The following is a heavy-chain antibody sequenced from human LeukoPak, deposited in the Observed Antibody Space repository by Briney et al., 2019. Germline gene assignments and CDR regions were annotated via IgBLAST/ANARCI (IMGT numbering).Heavy chain of an antibody. CDR3: ARGDYSNSYYYYYYYMDV. J-gene: IGHJ6*03. D-gene: IGHD4-11*01. CDR1: GFTFSSYW. CDR2: IKQDGSEK. Sequence: GGSLRLSCAPSGFTFSSYWMSWVRQAPGKGLEWVANIKQDGSEKYYVDSVKGRFTISRDNAKNSLYLQMNSLRAEDTAVYYCARGDYSNSYYYYYYYMDVWGKGTTVTVSS. V-gene: IGHV3-7*01.